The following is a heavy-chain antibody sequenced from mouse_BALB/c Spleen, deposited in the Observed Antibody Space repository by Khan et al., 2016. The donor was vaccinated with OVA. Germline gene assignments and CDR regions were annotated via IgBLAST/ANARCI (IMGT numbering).Heavy chain of an antibody. Sequence: VQLKESGTVLARPGTSVKMSCKASGYTFTSYWMHWVKQRPGQGLEWIGAIYPGNSDTSYNQKFTGKAKLTAVTSTSTAYMELSSLTNEDSAVYYCTRFGYLFAYWGQGTLVTVSA. D-gene: IGHD2-2*01. J-gene: IGHJ3*01. CDR2: IYPGNSDT. CDR3: TRFGYLFAY. V-gene: IGHV1-5*01. CDR1: GYTFTSYW.